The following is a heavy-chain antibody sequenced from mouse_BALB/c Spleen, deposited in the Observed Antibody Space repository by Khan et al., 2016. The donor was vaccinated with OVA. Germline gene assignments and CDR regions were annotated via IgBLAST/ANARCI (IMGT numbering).Heavy chain of an antibody. CDR1: GFSLTSYG. CDR3: ARYYGNYGWYFDV. Sequence: QVQLQQSGPGLVVPSQSLSITCTVSGFSLTSYGVHWVRQPPGKGLEWLGVIWTGGSTNYNSALMSRLSISKDNSKSQVFLKMNSLQTDDTAMYYCARYYGNYGWYFDVWGAGTTVTVSS. D-gene: IGHD2-1*01. V-gene: IGHV2-9*02. CDR2: IWTGGST. J-gene: IGHJ1*01.